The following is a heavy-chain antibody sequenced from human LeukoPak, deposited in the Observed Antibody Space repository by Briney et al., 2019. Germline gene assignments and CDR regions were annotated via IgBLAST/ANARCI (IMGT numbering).Heavy chain of an antibody. CDR2: NGGII. Sequence: NGGIIYYAVSVKRRFPFSTDDAKNSLYLQMSSLRAEDTALYYCARGYCSGGSCRRMDYWGQGTLVTVSS. D-gene: IGHD2-15*01. V-gene: IGHV3-20*03. CDR3: ARGYCSGGSCRRMDY. J-gene: IGHJ4*02.